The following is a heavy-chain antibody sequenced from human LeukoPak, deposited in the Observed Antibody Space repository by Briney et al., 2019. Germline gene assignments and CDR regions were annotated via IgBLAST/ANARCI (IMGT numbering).Heavy chain of an antibody. D-gene: IGHD3-10*01. Sequence: PGGSLRLSCAASGFTFSSYGMHWVRQAPGKGLEWVSSISSGSSYIYYADSVKGRFSVSRDNAKNSLYLQVNSLRTEDTAVYHCARSWHGLDFWGQGTLVTVSS. CDR2: ISSGSSYI. V-gene: IGHV3-21*06. CDR3: ARSWHGLDF. J-gene: IGHJ4*02. CDR1: GFTFSSYG.